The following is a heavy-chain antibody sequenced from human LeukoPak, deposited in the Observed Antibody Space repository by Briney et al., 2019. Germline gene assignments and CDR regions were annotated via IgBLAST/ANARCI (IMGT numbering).Heavy chain of an antibody. J-gene: IGHJ6*03. V-gene: IGHV3-48*03. Sequence: PGGSLRLSCAASGFIFSSYEINWVRQAPGKGLEWVSYISSSGGTKYYADSVKGRFTISRDNAKSSLYLQMNSLRAEDTAVYYCASSPTYYYYYNMDVWGTGTTVTVSS. CDR3: ASSPTYYYYYNMDV. CDR2: ISSSGGTK. CDR1: GFIFSSYE.